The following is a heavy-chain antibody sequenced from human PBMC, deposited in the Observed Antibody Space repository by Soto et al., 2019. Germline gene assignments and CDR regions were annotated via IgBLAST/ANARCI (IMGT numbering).Heavy chain of an antibody. CDR2: IYYSGST. V-gene: IGHV4-61*01. CDR1: GGSVSSGSYY. J-gene: IGHJ5*02. Sequence: QVQLQESGPGLVKPSETLSLTCTVSGGSVSSGSYYWSWIRQPPGKGLEWIGYIYYSGSTNYNPSLKSRVTISVDTSKNQFSLKLSSVTAADTAVYYCARDFFMVWFDPWGQGTLVTVSS. CDR3: ARDFFMVWFDP. D-gene: IGHD3-10*01.